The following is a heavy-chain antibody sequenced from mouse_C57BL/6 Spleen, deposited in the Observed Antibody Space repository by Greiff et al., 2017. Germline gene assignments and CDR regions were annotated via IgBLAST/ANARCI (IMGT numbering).Heavy chain of an antibody. J-gene: IGHJ4*01. CDR2: IDPSDSYT. D-gene: IGHD1-1*01. Sequence: QVHVQQPGAELVMPGASVKLSCKASGYTFTGYLMHWVKQRPGQGLEWIGEIDPSDSYTNYNQKFKGKSTLTVDKSSSTAYMKLSSLASEDSAVYYCAECYGSSYDDMDDWGKGTSVTVSS. CDR3: AECYGSSYDDMDD. V-gene: IGHV1-69*01. CDR1: GYTFTGYL.